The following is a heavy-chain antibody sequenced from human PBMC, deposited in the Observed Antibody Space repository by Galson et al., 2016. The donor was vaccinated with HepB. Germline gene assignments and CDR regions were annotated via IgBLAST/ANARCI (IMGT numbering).Heavy chain of an antibody. J-gene: IGHJ4*02. CDR1: GFIFGSYS. Sequence: SLRLSCAASGFIFGSYSMNWVRQAPGKGLEWVSYISSSSSTINYADSVKGRFTISRDNAKNSLHLHMNSLRDEDTAVYYCAREGTWVSYYPHFDFWGQGTLVTVSS. V-gene: IGHV3-48*02. CDR2: ISSSSSTI. D-gene: IGHD3-10*01. CDR3: AREGTWVSYYPHFDF.